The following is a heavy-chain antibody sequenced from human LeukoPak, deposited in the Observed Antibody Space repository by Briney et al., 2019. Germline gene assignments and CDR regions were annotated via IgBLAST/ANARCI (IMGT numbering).Heavy chain of an antibody. CDR3: ARNVYRGDYGDQYYFDY. J-gene: IGHJ4*02. Sequence: PGGSLRLSCAASGFTFSSYWMSWVRQAPGKGLEWVAVISYDGSNKYYADSVKGRFTISRDNSKNTLYLQMNSLRAEDTAVYYCARNVYRGDYGDQYYFDYWGQGTLVTVSS. CDR2: ISYDGSNK. CDR1: GFTFSSYW. D-gene: IGHD4-17*01. V-gene: IGHV3-30-3*01.